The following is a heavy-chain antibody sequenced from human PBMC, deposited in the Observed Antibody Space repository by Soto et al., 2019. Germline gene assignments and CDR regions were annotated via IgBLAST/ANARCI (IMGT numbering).Heavy chain of an antibody. CDR3: ARARGYCSSTSCYTGYYYYGRDG. Sequence: ASVKVSCKASGYTFTSYYMHWVRQAPGQGLEWMGIINPSGGSTSYAQKFQGRVTMTRDTSTSTVYMELSSLRSEDTAVYYCARARGYCSSTSCYTGYYYYGRDGWGQGTTVTVSS. V-gene: IGHV1-46*01. J-gene: IGHJ6*02. CDR2: INPSGGST. D-gene: IGHD2-2*02. CDR1: GYTFTSYY.